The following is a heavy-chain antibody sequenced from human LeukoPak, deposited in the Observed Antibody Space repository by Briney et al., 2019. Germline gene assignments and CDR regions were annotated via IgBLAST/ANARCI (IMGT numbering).Heavy chain of an antibody. D-gene: IGHD1-14*01. CDR1: GGTFSSYA. Sequence: ASVKVSCKASGGTFSSYAISWVRQAPGQGLEWMGGIIPIFGTANYAQKFQGRVTITADESTSTAYMELSSLRSEDTAVYYCARGIPPDDAFDIWGQGRMVTVSS. J-gene: IGHJ3*02. CDR2: IIPIFGTA. CDR3: ARGIPPDDAFDI. V-gene: IGHV1-69*01.